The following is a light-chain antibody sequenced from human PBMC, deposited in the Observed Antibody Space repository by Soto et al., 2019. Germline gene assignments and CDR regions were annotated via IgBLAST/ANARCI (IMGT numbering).Light chain of an antibody. CDR2: AAS. V-gene: IGKV1-9*01. J-gene: IGKJ4*01. Sequence: IQLTQSPSSLSASVGDRVTITCRASQGISSYLAWYQQKPGKAPKLLIYAASTLQSGVPSRFSGSVSGTDFTLTISSLQTEDFATYYCQNLNTYPAFGGGTKVEIK. CDR1: QGISSY. CDR3: QNLNTYPA.